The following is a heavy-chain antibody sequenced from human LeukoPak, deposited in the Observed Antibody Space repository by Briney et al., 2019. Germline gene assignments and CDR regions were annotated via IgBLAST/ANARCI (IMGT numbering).Heavy chain of an antibody. V-gene: IGHV3-11*01. Sequence: GGSLRLSCAASGFTFSDYYMSWIRQAPGKGLEWVSYISSSGSTIYYADSVKGRFTISRDNSKNTLYLQMNSLRAEDTAVYYCAKGTRVAAAGTLDYWGQGTLVTVSS. J-gene: IGHJ4*02. CDR2: ISSSGSTI. CDR3: AKGTRVAAAGTLDY. D-gene: IGHD6-13*01. CDR1: GFTFSDYY.